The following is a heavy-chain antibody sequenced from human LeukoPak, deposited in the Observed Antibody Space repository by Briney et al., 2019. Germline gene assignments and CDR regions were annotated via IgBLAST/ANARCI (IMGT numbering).Heavy chain of an antibody. J-gene: IGHJ4*02. CDR1: GFTFGDYA. Sequence: GGSLRLSCIASGFTFGDYAMSWFRQAPGKGPEWLGFIKSKTYGGTAEYAASVKGRFAISRDDSKSTAYLQMNSLKSEDTAFYYCARDRVSYGRKYFGYWGQGTQVTVSS. V-gene: IGHV3-49*03. CDR3: ARDRVSYGRKYFGY. D-gene: IGHD5-18*01. CDR2: IKSKTYGGTA.